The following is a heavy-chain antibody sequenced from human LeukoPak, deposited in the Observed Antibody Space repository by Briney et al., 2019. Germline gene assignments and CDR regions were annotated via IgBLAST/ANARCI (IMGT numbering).Heavy chain of an antibody. CDR2: ISGSGGST. CDR1: GFTFSSYA. V-gene: IGHV3-23*01. CDR3: AKGPQTLGYSSSWPYYFDY. Sequence: GGSLRLSCAASGFTFSSYAMSWVRQAPGKGLEWVSAISGSGGSTYYADSVKGRFTISRDNSKNTLYLQMNSLRAEDTAVYYCAKGPQTLGYSSSWPYYFDYWGQGTLVTVSS. J-gene: IGHJ4*02. D-gene: IGHD6-13*01.